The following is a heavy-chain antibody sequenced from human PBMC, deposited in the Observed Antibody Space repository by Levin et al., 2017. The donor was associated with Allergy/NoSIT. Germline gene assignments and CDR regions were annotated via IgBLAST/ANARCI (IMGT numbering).Heavy chain of an antibody. Sequence: SETLSLTCTVSSGSIGSYYWSWIRQPPGKGLEWIGYIHYSGSTNYNPSLKSRVTISVDTSENQFSLKLDSVAAADTAVYYCARQKCSVGSCRFDIWGQGTMVTVSS. CDR3: ARQKCSVGSCRFDI. J-gene: IGHJ3*02. D-gene: IGHD2-15*01. CDR2: IHYSGST. V-gene: IGHV4-59*01. CDR1: SGSIGSYY.